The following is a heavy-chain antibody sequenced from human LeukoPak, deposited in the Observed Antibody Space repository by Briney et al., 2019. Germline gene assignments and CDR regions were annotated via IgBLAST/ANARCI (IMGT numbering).Heavy chain of an antibody. CDR3: ASMIVKDHSPYFDY. D-gene: IGHD3-22*01. CDR1: GYSFTSYW. CDR2: IYPGDSDT. V-gene: IGHV5-51*01. Sequence: ESLKISCKGSGYSFTSYWIRWGGPMPGEGLEGVGIIYPGDSDTRYSPSFQGQVTISADKSISTAYLQWSSLKASDTAMYYCASMIVKDHSPYFDYWGQGTLVTVSS. J-gene: IGHJ4*02.